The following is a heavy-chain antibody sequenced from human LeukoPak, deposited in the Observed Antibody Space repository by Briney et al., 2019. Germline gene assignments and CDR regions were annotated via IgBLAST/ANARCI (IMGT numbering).Heavy chain of an antibody. CDR2: ISYDGNNE. D-gene: IGHD5-12*01. Sequence: PGGSLRLSCAASGFTFGAYAMHWVRQSPGKGLEWVALISYDGNNEWYADSVKGRFTVSRDNAKNSLYLQMNSLRAEDTALYYCAKAKRGVATIGIMGGAFDIWGQGTMVTVSP. CDR3: AKAKRGVATIGIMGGAFDI. CDR1: GFTFGAYA. V-gene: IGHV3-30*04. J-gene: IGHJ3*02.